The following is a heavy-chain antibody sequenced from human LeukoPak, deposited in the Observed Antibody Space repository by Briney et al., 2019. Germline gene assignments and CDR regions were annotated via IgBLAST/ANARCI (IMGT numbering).Heavy chain of an antibody. J-gene: IGHJ3*02. CDR2: IKQDGTEK. V-gene: IGHV3-7*05. CDR3: ARDGHANDAFDI. Sequence: GGSLRLSCAASGFTFSGYWTNWVRQAAGKGVDGVANIKQDGTEKQYVDSVKGRFTISRDNAKHSLYLQMNNLRAEDTAVDYCARDGHANDAFDIWGQGTMVTVSS. CDR1: GFTFSGYW.